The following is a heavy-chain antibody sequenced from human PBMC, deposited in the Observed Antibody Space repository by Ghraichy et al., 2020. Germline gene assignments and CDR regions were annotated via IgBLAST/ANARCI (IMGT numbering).Heavy chain of an antibody. CDR3: ARDQTSSSWYFYYFDY. D-gene: IGHD6-13*01. CDR1: GFTFSSYS. CDR2: ISSSSSYI. Sequence: LSLTCAASGFTFSSYSMNWVRQAPGKGLEWVSSISSSSSYIYYADSVKGRFTISRDNAKNSLYLQMNSLRAEDTAVYYCARDQTSSSWYFYYFDYWGQGTLVTVSS. J-gene: IGHJ4*02. V-gene: IGHV3-21*01.